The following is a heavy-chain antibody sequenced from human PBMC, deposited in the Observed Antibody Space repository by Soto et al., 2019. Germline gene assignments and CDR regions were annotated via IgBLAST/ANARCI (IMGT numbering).Heavy chain of an antibody. Sequence: QVQLVQSGAEVKKPGASVKVSCKASGYTFTSYGISWVRQAPGQGLEWMGWISAYNGNTNYAQKLQGRVTMTTDTSTSTAYMELRSLRSDDTAVYYCARQDSSGWEPDASSAAGWFDPWGQGTLVTVSS. J-gene: IGHJ5*02. CDR3: ARQDSSGWEPDASSAAGWFDP. D-gene: IGHD6-19*01. CDR1: GYTFTSYG. CDR2: ISAYNGNT. V-gene: IGHV1-18*04.